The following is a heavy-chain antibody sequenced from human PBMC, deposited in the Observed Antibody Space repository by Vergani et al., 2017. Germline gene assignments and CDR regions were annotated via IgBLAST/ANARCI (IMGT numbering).Heavy chain of an antibody. CDR3: ARRELYSSSSGGGFDY. CDR2: IYHSGST. V-gene: IGHV4-4*02. D-gene: IGHD6-6*01. J-gene: IGHJ4*02. CDR1: GGSISSSNW. Sequence: QVQLQESGPGLVKPSGTLSLTCAVSGGSISSSNWWSWVRQPPGKGLEWIGEIYHSGSTNYNPSLKSRVTISVDTSKNQFSLKLSSVTAADTAVYYCARRELYSSSSGGGFDYWGQGTLVTVSS.